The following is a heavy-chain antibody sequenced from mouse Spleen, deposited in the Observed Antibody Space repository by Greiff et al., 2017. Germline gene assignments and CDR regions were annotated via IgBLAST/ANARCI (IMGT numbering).Heavy chain of an antibody. D-gene: IGHD1-2*01. J-gene: IGHJ3*01. Sequence: VQLQQSGAALARPGASVKMSCKASGYTFTSYTMHWVKQRPGQGLEWIGYINPSSGYTKYNQKFKDKATLTADKSSSTAYMQLSSLTSEDSAVYYCAREIYYGLAYWGQGTLVTVSA. CDR2: INPSSGYT. V-gene: IGHV1-4*01. CDR1: GYTFTSYT. CDR3: AREIYYGLAY.